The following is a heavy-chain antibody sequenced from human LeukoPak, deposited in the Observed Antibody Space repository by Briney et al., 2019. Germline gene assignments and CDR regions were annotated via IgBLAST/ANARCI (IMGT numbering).Heavy chain of an antibody. Sequence: SETLSLTCTVSGGSISSYYWSWIRQPPGKGLEWIGYIYYSGSTNYNPSLKSRVTISVDTSKNQFSLKLSSVTAADTAVYYCAKGGDGGWFDPWGQGTLVTVSS. CDR3: AKGGDGGWFDP. CDR1: GGSISSYY. J-gene: IGHJ5*02. V-gene: IGHV4-59*08. CDR2: IYYSGST. D-gene: IGHD2-21*02.